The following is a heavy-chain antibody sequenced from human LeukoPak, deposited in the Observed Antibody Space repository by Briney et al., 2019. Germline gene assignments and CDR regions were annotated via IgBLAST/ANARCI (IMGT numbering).Heavy chain of an antibody. CDR2: INPNSGDT. D-gene: IGHD6-6*01. V-gene: IGHV1-2*02. J-gene: IGHJ5*02. Sequence: ASVKVSCKASGYTFTSYAMNWVRQAPGQGLEWMGWINPNSGDTNYAQKFQGRVTMTRDTSISTAYMELSRLRSDDTAVYYCARASLSSSNWFDPWGQGTLVTVSS. CDR1: GYTFTSYA. CDR3: ARASLSSSNWFDP.